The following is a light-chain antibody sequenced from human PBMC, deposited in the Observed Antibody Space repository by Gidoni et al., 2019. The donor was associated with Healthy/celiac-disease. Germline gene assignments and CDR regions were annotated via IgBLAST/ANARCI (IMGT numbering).Light chain of an antibody. Sequence: DIQMTQSPSTLSASVGDRVTITCRASQSINRWFAWYQQKPGKAPKLLIYKASSLESGVPSRFSGSGSGTEFTLTISSLQPDDFATYYCQQYNTRSPSWTFGQGTEVEIK. CDR2: KAS. J-gene: IGKJ1*01. V-gene: IGKV1-5*03. CDR3: QQYNTRSPSWT. CDR1: QSINRW.